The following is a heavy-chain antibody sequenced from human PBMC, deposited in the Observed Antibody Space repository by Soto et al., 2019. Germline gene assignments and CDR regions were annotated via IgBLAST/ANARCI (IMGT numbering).Heavy chain of an antibody. J-gene: IGHJ5*02. CDR3: ASFRITIFGVVPFNWFDP. CDR1: GGSVSSGSYY. CDR2: IYYSGST. D-gene: IGHD3-3*01. Sequence: SETLSLTCSVSGGSVSSGSYYWSWIRQPTGKGLEWIGYIYYSGSTTYNPSLKSRVTISVDTSKNQFSLKLSSVTAADTAVYYCASFRITIFGVVPFNWFDPWGQGTLVTVSS. V-gene: IGHV4-61*01.